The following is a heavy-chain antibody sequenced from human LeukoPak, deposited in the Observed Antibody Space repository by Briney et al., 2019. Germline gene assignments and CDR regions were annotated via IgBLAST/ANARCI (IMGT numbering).Heavy chain of an antibody. D-gene: IGHD3-22*01. CDR3: AKASLMYYYDSSAPGDAFDI. V-gene: IGHV3-11*05. CDR2: ISRSGYT. CDR1: GFTFSSFA. Sequence: GGSLRLSCAASGFTFSSFAMSWVRQAPGKGLEWVSYISRSGYTNYADSVKGRFTISRDNAKNSLYLQMNSLRAEDTAVYYCAKASLMYYYDSSAPGDAFDIWGQGTMVTVSS. J-gene: IGHJ3*02.